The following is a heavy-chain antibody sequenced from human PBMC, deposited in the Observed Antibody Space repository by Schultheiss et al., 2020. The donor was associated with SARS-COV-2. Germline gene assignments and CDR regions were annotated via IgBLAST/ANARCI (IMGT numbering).Heavy chain of an antibody. CDR2: INSDGSST. CDR3: ARDRLRYFDWLLDYYGMDV. J-gene: IGHJ6*02. CDR1: GFTFSSYW. Sequence: GAPLKISCAASGFTFSSYWMHWVRQAPGKGLVWVSRINSDGSSTSYADSVKGRFTISRDNSKNPLYLQMNSLRAEDTAVYYCARDRLRYFDWLLDYYGMDVWGQGTTVTVSS. V-gene: IGHV3-74*01. D-gene: IGHD3-9*01.